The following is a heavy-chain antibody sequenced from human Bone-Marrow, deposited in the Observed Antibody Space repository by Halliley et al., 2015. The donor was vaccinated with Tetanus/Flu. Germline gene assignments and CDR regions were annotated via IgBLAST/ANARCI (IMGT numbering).Heavy chain of an antibody. CDR2: IHHSGNT. D-gene: IGHD3-22*01. CDR1: GASIRSFY. V-gene: IGHV4-59*01. Sequence: TLSLTCSVSGASIRSFYWSWIRQPPGKGLEWTGYIHHSGNTNSNPSLKSRVTMSVDTSRNQFSLKLSSLTAADTAVYYCARGFYDSSGYSNCFDPWGRGTLVSVSS. J-gene: IGHJ5*02. CDR3: ARGFYDSSGYSNCFDP.